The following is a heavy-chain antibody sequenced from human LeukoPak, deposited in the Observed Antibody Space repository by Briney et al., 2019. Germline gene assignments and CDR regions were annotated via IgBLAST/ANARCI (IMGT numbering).Heavy chain of an antibody. V-gene: IGHV3-30*03. CDR1: GFTFSSYG. CDR3: ARVRGPRIFGVADDY. D-gene: IGHD3-3*01. J-gene: IGHJ4*02. CDR2: ISYDGSNK. Sequence: GGSLRLSCAASGFTFSSYGMHWVRQAPGKGLERVAVISYDGSNKYYADSVKGRFTISRDNSKNTLYLQMNSLRAEDTAVYYCARVRGPRIFGVADDYWGQGTLVTVSS.